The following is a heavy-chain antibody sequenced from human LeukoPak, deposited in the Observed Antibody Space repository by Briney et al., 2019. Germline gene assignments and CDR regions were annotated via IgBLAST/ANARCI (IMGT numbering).Heavy chain of an antibody. D-gene: IGHD3-3*01. Sequence: GGSLRLSCAASGFTFSSYAMSWVRQAPGKGLEWVSAISGSGGSTYYADSVKGRFTISRDNSKNTLYLQMNSLRAEDTAVYYCAKDPHAGVFGVVIASIVYWGQGTLVTVSS. CDR1: GFTFSSYA. CDR2: ISGSGGST. V-gene: IGHV3-23*01. CDR3: AKDPHAGVFGVVIASIVY. J-gene: IGHJ4*02.